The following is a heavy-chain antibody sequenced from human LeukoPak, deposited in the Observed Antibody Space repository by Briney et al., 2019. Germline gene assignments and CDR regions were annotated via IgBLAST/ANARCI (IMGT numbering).Heavy chain of an antibody. J-gene: IGHJ5*02. V-gene: IGHV3-33*01. CDR2: IWYDGSNK. CDR1: GFTFSSYG. CDR3: ARDQLPRGAWFDP. Sequence: GGSLRLSCAASGFTFSSYGMHWVRQAPGEGLEWVAVIWYDGSNKYYADSVKGRFTISRDNSKNTLYLQMNSLRAEDTAVYYCARDQLPRGAWFDPWGQGTLVTVSS. D-gene: IGHD2-2*01.